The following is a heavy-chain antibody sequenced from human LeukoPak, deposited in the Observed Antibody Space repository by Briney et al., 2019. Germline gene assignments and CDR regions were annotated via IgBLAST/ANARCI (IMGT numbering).Heavy chain of an antibody. CDR3: ARSGRGYSYGPMYYFDY. V-gene: IGHV4-4*08. J-gene: IGHJ4*02. CDR2: IYTSGST. CDR1: GGSINSYY. Sequence: SETLSLTCTVSGGSINSYYWSWIRQPPGKGLEWIGYIYTSGSTNYNPSLKSRVTISVDMSKNQFSLKLRSVTAADTAVYYCARSGRGYSYGPMYYFDYWGQGTLVTVSS. D-gene: IGHD5-18*01.